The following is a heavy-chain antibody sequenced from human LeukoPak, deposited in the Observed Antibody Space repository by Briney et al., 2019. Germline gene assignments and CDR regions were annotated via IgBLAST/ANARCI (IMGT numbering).Heavy chain of an antibody. CDR1: GFTFSSYE. D-gene: IGHD5-24*01. Sequence: QSGGSLRLSCAASGFTFSSYEMNWVRQAPGKGLEWVSYISNFGSTIYYADSVKGRFTISRDNAKNSLYLQMNSLRAEDTAVYYCARETEMANLDYWGQGTLVTVSS. V-gene: IGHV3-48*03. J-gene: IGHJ4*02. CDR3: ARETEMANLDY. CDR2: ISNFGSTI.